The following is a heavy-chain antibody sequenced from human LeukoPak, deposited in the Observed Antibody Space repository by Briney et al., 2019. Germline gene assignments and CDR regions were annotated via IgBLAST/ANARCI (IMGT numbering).Heavy chain of an antibody. CDR1: GGSISNYY. J-gene: IGHJ6*02. D-gene: IGHD6-13*01. CDR3: ARSGFGGSGWFHYYGIDV. V-gene: IGHV4-59*01. CDR2: MFYSGTT. Sequence: PSETLSLTCIVSGGSISNYYWTWIRQPPGKGLEWIGCMFYSGTTYYNPSLKSRVTMSVDMSKNQFSLWLSSVSAGDTAVYYCARSGFGGSGWFHYYGIDVWGQGTTVTVSS.